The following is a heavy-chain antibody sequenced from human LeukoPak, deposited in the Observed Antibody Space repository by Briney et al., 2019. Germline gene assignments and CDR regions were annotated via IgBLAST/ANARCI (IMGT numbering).Heavy chain of an antibody. D-gene: IGHD2-15*01. J-gene: IGHJ6*03. CDR1: GGSISSYY. V-gene: IGHV4-59*01. Sequence: PSETLYLTCTVSGGSISSYYWSWIRQPPGKGLEWIGYIHYSGSTNYNPSLKSRVTISVDTSKNQFSLKLSSVTAADTAVYYCARTAEGYCRGRSCYSYYYMDVWGKGTTVTVSS. CDR2: IHYSGST. CDR3: ARTAEGYCRGRSCYSYYYMDV.